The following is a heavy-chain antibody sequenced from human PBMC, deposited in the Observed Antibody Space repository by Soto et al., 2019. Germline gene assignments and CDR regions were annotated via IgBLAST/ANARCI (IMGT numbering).Heavy chain of an antibody. V-gene: IGHV1-18*01. CDR3: ARDPPPMGV. J-gene: IGHJ6*02. CDR1: VYTFTSYG. CDR2: ISAYNGNT. Sequence: ASVTVSCKSSVYTFTSYGISCVRQAPGQGLEWMGWISAYNGNTNYAQKLQGRVTMTTDTSTSTAYMELRSLRSDDTAVYYCARDPPPMGVWGQGTTVTVSS.